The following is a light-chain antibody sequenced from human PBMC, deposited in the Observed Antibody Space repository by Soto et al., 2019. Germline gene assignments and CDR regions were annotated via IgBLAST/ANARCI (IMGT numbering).Light chain of an antibody. V-gene: IGKV1-39*01. Sequence: DIQMTQSPSSLSASVGGRVAISCRASHYISTYLNWYQQRPGKAPKLLIYAASSSQSGVPSRFSGSGSGTDFTLTISSLQPEDFATYYCQQTYSTPLTFGGGTKVDIK. J-gene: IGKJ4*01. CDR2: AAS. CDR3: QQTYSTPLT. CDR1: HYISTY.